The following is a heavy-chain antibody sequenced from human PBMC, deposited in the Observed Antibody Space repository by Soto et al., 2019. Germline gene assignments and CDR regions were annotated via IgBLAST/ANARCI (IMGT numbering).Heavy chain of an antibody. V-gene: IGHV3-74*01. J-gene: IGHJ4*02. Sequence: GGSLRLSCAASGFTFSSYWMHWVRQAPGKGLVWVSRINSDGSSTSYADSVKGRFTISRDNAKNTLYLQMNSLRAEDTAVYYCARGTSGSYYPIDYWGQGTLVTVSS. D-gene: IGHD1-26*01. CDR3: ARGTSGSYYPIDY. CDR2: INSDGSST. CDR1: GFTFSSYW.